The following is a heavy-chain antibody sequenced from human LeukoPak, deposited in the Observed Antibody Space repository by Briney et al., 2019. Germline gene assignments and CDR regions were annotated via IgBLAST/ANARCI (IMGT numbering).Heavy chain of an antibody. CDR1: LYTFTGYY. CDR3: ARDRLTSSSFRHYYDTAGYQSDAFDL. Sequence: AGVKVSCKASLYTFTGYYMHWVRQAPGQGREWVGWINPNSGGTNYVQKVQGRVTMTRDTSISTAYMELSRLRSDDTAVYYCARDRLTSSSFRHYYDTAGYQSDAFDLWGQGTMVTVSS. V-gene: IGHV1-2*02. D-gene: IGHD3-22*01. CDR2: INPNSGGT. J-gene: IGHJ3*01.